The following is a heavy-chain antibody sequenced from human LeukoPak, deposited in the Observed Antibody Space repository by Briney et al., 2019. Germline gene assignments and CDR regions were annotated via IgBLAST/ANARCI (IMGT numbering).Heavy chain of an antibody. CDR1: GYTLTELS. CDR2: FDPEDGET. V-gene: IGHV1-24*01. Sequence: ASVKVSCKVSGYTLTELSMHWVRQAPGKGGEWMGGFDPEDGETIYAQKFRGRVTMTEDTSTDTAYMELSSLRSEDTAVYYCATVDYYRGMPFDYWGQGTLVTVSS. D-gene: IGHD3-22*01. CDR3: ATVDYYRGMPFDY. J-gene: IGHJ4*02.